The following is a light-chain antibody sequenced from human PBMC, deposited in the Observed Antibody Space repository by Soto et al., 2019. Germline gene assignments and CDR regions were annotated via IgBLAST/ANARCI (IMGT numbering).Light chain of an antibody. V-gene: IGLV2-8*01. CDR3: CSYAVSNNLKV. J-gene: IGLJ1*01. CDR2: EVT. CDR1: SSDVGGYNY. Sequence: QSVLTQPPSASGSPGQSVTISCTGTSSDVGGYNYVSWYQQHPGKAPKLMIYEVTKRPSGVPDRFSGSKSGNTASLTVSGLQAEDEADYYCCSYAVSNNLKVFGTGTKVTVL.